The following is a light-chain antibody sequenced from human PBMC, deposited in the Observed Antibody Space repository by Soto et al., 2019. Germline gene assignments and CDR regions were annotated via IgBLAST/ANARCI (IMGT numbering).Light chain of an antibody. CDR3: QQYDNIPVFT. CDR1: PDFGNF. Sequence: DIRMTQSPSSLSASIGDRVTIACRPSPDFGNFLNCYQQTTGQATKCLIYDASNLERGVPSRFSGTGYGIDFSLTITSLQPEDAATYYCQQYDNIPVFTFGPGTKV. CDR2: DAS. J-gene: IGKJ3*01. V-gene: IGKV1-33*01.